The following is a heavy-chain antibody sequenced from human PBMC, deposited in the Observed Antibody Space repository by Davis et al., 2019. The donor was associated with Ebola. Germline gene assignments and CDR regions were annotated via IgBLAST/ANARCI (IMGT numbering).Heavy chain of an antibody. V-gene: IGHV4-39*01. J-gene: IGHJ4*02. Sequence: MPSETLSLTCTVSGGSISSSSYYWGWIRQPPGKGLEWIGSIYYSGSTYYNPSLKSRVTISVDTSKNQFSLKLSSVTAADTAVYYCASTEYSSSSVDYWGQGTLVTVSS. CDR2: IYYSGST. CDR1: GGSISSSSYY. D-gene: IGHD6-6*01. CDR3: ASTEYSSSSVDY.